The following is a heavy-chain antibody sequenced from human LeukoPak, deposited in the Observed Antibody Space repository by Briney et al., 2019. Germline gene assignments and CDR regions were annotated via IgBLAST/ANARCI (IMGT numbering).Heavy chain of an antibody. CDR2: IYYSGGT. Sequence: PSETLSLTCTVSGGSISSYYWSWIRQPPGKGLEWIGYIYYSGGTNYNPSLKSRVTISVDTSKNQFSLKLSSVTAADTAVYYCASGPGVYYYDSRKRGAFDIWGQGTMVTVSS. J-gene: IGHJ3*02. CDR1: GGSISSYY. V-gene: IGHV4-59*01. CDR3: ASGPGVYYYDSRKRGAFDI. D-gene: IGHD3-22*01.